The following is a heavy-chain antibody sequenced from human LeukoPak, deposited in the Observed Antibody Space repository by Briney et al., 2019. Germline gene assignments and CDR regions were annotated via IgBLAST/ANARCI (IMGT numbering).Heavy chain of an antibody. V-gene: IGHV3-21*01. CDR3: ATFSNYLDY. D-gene: IGHD4-11*01. J-gene: IGHJ4*02. CDR1: GFTFSSYS. Sequence: GGSLRLSCAASGFTFSSYSMNWVRQAPGKGLEWVSSISSTSGYIYYADSVKGRFTISRDNAKNSLYLQMNSLRAEDTAVYYCATFSNYLDYWGQGTLVTVSS. CDR2: ISSTSGYI.